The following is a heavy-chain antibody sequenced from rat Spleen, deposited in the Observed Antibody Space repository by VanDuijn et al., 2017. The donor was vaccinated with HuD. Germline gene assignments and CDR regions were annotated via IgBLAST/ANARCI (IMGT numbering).Heavy chain of an antibody. V-gene: IGHV2-1*01. CDR2: IWGDGST. CDR1: GFSLTSNS. J-gene: IGHJ2*01. Sequence: QVQLKESGPGLVQPSQTLSLTCTVSGFSLTSNSVHWVRQPPGKGLEWLGGIWGDGSTDYNSALNSRLSISRDTSKSQVFLKMNSLQTEDIATYYCARGEDDTYYGYTYGYYFDYWGQGVMVTVSS. D-gene: IGHD1-9*01. CDR3: ARGEDDTYYGYTYGYYFDY.